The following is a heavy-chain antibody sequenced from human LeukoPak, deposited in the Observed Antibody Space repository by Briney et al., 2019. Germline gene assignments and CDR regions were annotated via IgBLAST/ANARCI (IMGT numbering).Heavy chain of an antibody. CDR1: GFTFSSYA. CDR2: ISGSGGST. CDR3: AKDSMITFGGVIVRRYFQH. Sequence: GGSLRLSCAASGFTFSSYAMSWVRQAPGKGLEWVSAISGSGGSTYYADSVKGRFTISRDNSKNTLYLQMNSLRAEDTAVYYCAKDSMITFGGVIVRRYFQHWGQGTLVTVS. J-gene: IGHJ1*01. D-gene: IGHD3-16*02. V-gene: IGHV3-23*01.